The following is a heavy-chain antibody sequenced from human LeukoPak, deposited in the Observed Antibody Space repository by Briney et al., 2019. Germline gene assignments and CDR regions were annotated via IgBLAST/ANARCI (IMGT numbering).Heavy chain of an antibody. CDR2: ISGSNDNT. Sequence: GGSLRLSCVASGFTLSSYAMSWVRQAPGKGLEWVSSISGSNDNTYYADSVKDRFTISRDNSKNTLSLQMNSLRAEDTAVYYCAKGRGTTVTSAANYWGQGTLVTVSS. J-gene: IGHJ4*02. V-gene: IGHV3-23*01. D-gene: IGHD4-17*01. CDR1: GFTLSSYA. CDR3: AKGRGTTVTSAANY.